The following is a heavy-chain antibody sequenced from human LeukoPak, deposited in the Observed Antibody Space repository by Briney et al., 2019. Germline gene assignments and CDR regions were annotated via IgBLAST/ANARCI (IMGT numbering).Heavy chain of an antibody. CDR1: GFTFSNSA. Sequence: SVKVSCKTSGFTFSNSAVQWVRQARGQRLEWIGWIGVAGGNTNYAQKVQDRIAITRDMPTSTAYMELRSLESEDTAVYYCAAEIYGGNSKCCSFDIWGQGTIVTVSS. J-gene: IGHJ3*02. CDR2: IGVAGGNT. V-gene: IGHV1-58*01. D-gene: IGHD4-23*01. CDR3: AAEIYGGNSKCCSFDI.